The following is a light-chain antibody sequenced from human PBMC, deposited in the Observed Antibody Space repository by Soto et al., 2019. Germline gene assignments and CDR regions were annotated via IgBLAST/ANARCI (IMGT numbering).Light chain of an antibody. CDR2: GAS. CDR3: QPYGSSPWT. V-gene: IGKV3-20*01. Sequence: EIVLTQSPGTLSLSPGERVTLSCRASQSVSSTYLAWYQQKPGQAPRLLIYGASSRAAGIPDRFSGSGSGTDFTLTINSLEPDDFAVYYCQPYGSSPWTFGQGTKVEIK. CDR1: QSVSSTY. J-gene: IGKJ1*01.